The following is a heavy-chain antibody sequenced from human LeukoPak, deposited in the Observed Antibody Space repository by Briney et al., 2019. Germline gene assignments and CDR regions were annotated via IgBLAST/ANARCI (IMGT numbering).Heavy chain of an antibody. J-gene: IGHJ3*02. Sequence: SETLSLTCTVSGGSISSYYWSWIRQPPGKGLEWIGYIYYSGSTNYNPSLKSRVTISVDTSKNQFSLKLSSVTAADTAVYYCARLTVAGSSFRAFDIWGQGTMVTVSS. CDR1: GGSISSYY. V-gene: IGHV4-59*12. D-gene: IGHD6-19*01. CDR3: ARLTVAGSSFRAFDI. CDR2: IYYSGST.